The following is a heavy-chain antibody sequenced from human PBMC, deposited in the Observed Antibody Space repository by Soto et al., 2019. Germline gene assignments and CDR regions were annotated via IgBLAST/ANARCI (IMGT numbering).Heavy chain of an antibody. CDR1: GFTFSSYG. Sequence: QVQLVESGGGVVQPGRSLRLSCAASGFTFSSYGMHWVRQAPGKGLEWVAVISYDGSNKYYADSVKGRFTISRDNSKNTLYLQMHSLRAEDTAVYYCAKGEAAVSDYWGQGTLVTVSS. CDR3: AKGEAAVSDY. J-gene: IGHJ4*02. V-gene: IGHV3-30*18. D-gene: IGHD2-15*01. CDR2: ISYDGSNK.